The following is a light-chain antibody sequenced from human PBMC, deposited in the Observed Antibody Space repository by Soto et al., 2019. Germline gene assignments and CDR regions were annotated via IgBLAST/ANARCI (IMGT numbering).Light chain of an antibody. CDR1: ESLIGW. V-gene: IGKV1-5*01. J-gene: IGKJ1*01. CDR2: DAS. CDR3: QQYKSYPWT. Sequence: DIQLTQSPSTLSASVGDTVTISCRASESLIGWLAWYQQRPGSAPKLLIYDASSLEGGVPSRFTGDGSGTEFSLTIASLQPDEFGTYYCQQYKSYPWTFGQGTKVDLK.